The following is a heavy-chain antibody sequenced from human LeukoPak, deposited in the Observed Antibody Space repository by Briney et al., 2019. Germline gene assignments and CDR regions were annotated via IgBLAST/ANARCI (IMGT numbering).Heavy chain of an antibody. CDR3: ARDVAYYYDSSGYYYYYYGMDV. Sequence: GGSLRLSCAASGFTFSSYWMHWVRQAPGKGLVWVSRINSDGSSTIYADSVKGRFTISRDNSKNTLYLQMNSLRAEDTAVYYCARDVAYYYDSSGYYYYYYGMDVWGQGTTVTVSS. CDR2: INSDGSST. J-gene: IGHJ6*02. CDR1: GFTFSSYW. V-gene: IGHV3-74*01. D-gene: IGHD3-22*01.